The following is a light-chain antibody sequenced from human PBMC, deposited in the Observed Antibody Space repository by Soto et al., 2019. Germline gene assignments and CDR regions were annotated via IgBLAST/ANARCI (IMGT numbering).Light chain of an antibody. J-gene: IGKJ1*01. Sequence: EIVLTPSPAILSLSPWERATLSCRASQSVSSYLAWYQQKPGQAPRLLIYGASSRATGIPDRFSGSGSGTDFTLTISRLEPEDFAVYYCQQYGSSPWTFGQGTKVDIK. CDR3: QQYGSSPWT. CDR1: QSVSSY. CDR2: GAS. V-gene: IGKV3-20*01.